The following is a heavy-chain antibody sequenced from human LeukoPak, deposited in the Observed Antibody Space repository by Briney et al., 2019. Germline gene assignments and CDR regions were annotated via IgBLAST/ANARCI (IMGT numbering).Heavy chain of an antibody. CDR1: GFTFSSYA. J-gene: IGHJ4*02. CDR2: ISYDGGNK. Sequence: GGSLRLSCAASGFTFSSYAMHWVRQAPGNGLEWVAVISYDGGNKYYADSVKGRFTISRDNSKNTLYLQMNSLRAEDTAVYYCARDRDSYGYVFDYWGQGTLVTVSS. D-gene: IGHD5-18*01. V-gene: IGHV3-30*01. CDR3: ARDRDSYGYVFDY.